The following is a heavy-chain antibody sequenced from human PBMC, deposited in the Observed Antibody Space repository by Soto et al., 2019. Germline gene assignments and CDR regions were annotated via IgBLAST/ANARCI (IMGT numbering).Heavy chain of an antibody. V-gene: IGHV2-5*02. D-gene: IGHD4-17*01. CDR3: AHRRVHYGDYLAGWFDP. Sequence: QITLKESGPTLVKPTQTLTLTCTFSGFSLSTSGVGVGWIRQPPGKALEWLALIYWDDDKRYSPSLKSRLNITKDTSKNQVVLTMTDMDPVDTATYYCAHRRVHYGDYLAGWFDPWGQGTLVTVSS. CDR2: IYWDDDK. CDR1: GFSLSTSGVG. J-gene: IGHJ5*02.